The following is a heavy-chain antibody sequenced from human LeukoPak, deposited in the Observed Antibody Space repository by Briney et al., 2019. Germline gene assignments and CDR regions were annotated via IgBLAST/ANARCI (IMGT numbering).Heavy chain of an antibody. CDR3: ARAWVMTRLGDALDI. J-gene: IGHJ3*02. D-gene: IGHD7-27*01. CDR1: GYTFTSYA. Sequence: GASVKVSCKASGYTFTSYAMNWVRQAPGQGLEWMGWINPNSGGTNYAQKFQGRVTMTRDTSLSTAYMELSRLRSDDTAVYYCARAWVMTRLGDALDIWGQGTMVTVSS. V-gene: IGHV1-2*02. CDR2: INPNSGGT.